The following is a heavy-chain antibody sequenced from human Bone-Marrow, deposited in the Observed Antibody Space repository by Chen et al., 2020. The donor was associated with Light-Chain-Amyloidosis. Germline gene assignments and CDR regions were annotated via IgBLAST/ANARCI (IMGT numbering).Heavy chain of an antibody. CDR1: GFCFAKVT. D-gene: IGHD6-13*01. V-gene: IGHV3-23*01. CDR3: AKSQGSTWSYYYYAMDV. Sequence: EGQLLESGGGLGQPGGSLRVSCADSGFCFAKVTMNGVRQAPGRGPEWVSAISGSGVTTYYSDSVKGRFTISRDNLNNTLFLQMDSLRAEDTAIYYCAKSQGSTWSYYYYAMDVWGQGTTVTVSS. J-gene: IGHJ6*02. CDR2: ISGSGVTT.